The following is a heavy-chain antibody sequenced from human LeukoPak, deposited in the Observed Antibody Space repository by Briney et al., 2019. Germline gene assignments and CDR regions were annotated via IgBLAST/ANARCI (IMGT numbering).Heavy chain of an antibody. CDR3: AKRGNPAVGHHYLDV. D-gene: IGHD2-2*01. CDR1: GFTFSYYD. CDR2: ITLSGGST. Sequence: GGSLRLSCAASGFTFSYYDMSWVRQAPGKGLEWVASITLSGGSTFYADSVKGRFTISRDNSKNTLYLQMNSLSAEDTAVYYCAKRGNPAVGHHYLDVWGKGITASVSS. V-gene: IGHV3-23*01. J-gene: IGHJ6*03.